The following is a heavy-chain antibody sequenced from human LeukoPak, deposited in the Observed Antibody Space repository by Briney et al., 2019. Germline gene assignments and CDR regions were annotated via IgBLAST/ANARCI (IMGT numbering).Heavy chain of an antibody. CDR1: GGSSSGYY. CDR2: INHSGST. CDR3: ARLIRPIAVAGTNYYYYMDV. V-gene: IGHV4-34*01. Sequence: SSETLSLTCAVYGGSSSGYYWSWIRQPPGKGLEWIGEINHSGSTNYNPSLKSRVTISVDTSKNQFSLKLSSVTAADTAVYYCARLIRPIAVAGTNYYYYMDVWGKGTTVTISS. D-gene: IGHD6-19*01. J-gene: IGHJ6*03.